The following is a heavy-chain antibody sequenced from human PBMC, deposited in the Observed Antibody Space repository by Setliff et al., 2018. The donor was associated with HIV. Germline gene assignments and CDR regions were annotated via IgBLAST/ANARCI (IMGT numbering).Heavy chain of an antibody. V-gene: IGHV1-3*03. Sequence: GASVKVSCKASGYTFTSYAIHWVRQAPGQRLEWMGWINAGNGNTKYSQEFQGRVTLTEDTSSETAYMELSSLKSEDTALYYCAVGGVTLLDYVSLFSESSVYILDSWGQGTLVTVSS. J-gene: IGHJ4*02. CDR3: AVGGVTLLDYVSLFSESSVYILDS. CDR1: GYTFTSYA. D-gene: IGHD3-22*01. CDR2: INAGNGNT.